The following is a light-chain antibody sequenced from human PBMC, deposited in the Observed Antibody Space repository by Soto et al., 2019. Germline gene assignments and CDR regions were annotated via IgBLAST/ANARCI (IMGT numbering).Light chain of an antibody. CDR1: QSVSSNF. J-gene: IGKJ1*01. V-gene: IGKV3-20*01. Sequence: ETVLTQSPGTLSLSPGERATLSCRASQSVSSNFLAWYQQKPGQAPRLLIYGASSRATGIPDRFSGSGSGTDFTLTISRLEPEDFAVYYCQQYGSSPWTFGQGTKMEIK. CDR3: QQYGSSPWT. CDR2: GAS.